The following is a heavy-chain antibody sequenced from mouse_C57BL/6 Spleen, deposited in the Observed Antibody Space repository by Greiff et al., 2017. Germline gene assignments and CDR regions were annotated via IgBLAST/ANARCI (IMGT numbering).Heavy chain of an antibody. CDR1: GYTFTSYW. Sequence: QVQLQQPGAELVKPGASVKMSCKASGYTFTSYWITWVKQRPGQGLEWIGDIYPGSGSTNYNQKFKSKATLTVDKSSSTAYMQLRSLTSEDSAVDYCARWGYYYCSSFNWYFDVWGTGTTVTGAS. CDR3: ARWGYYYCSSFNWYFDV. J-gene: IGHJ1*03. CDR2: IYPGSGST. D-gene: IGHD1-1*01. V-gene: IGHV1-55*01.